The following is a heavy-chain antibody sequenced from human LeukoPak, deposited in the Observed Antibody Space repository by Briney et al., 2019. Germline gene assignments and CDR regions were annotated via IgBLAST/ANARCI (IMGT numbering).Heavy chain of an antibody. V-gene: IGHV3-7*03. J-gene: IGHJ4*02. CDR3: AKGRYFDWHNYFDY. D-gene: IGHD3-9*01. CDR1: GFTFSRYW. CDR2: IKEDGSEK. Sequence: GGSLRLSCAASGFTFSRYWMTWVRQAPGKGLEWVANIKEDGSEKYYVDSVKGRFTISRDNAKNSLYLQMNSLRAEDTALYYCAKGRYFDWHNYFDYWGQGTLVIVSS.